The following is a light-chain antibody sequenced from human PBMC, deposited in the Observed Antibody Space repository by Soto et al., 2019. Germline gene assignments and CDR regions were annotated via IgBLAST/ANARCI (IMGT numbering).Light chain of an antibody. CDR3: QQYGSSPPVT. CDR2: GAS. V-gene: IGKV3-20*01. J-gene: IGKJ3*01. CDR1: QSVTGSY. Sequence: EIVLTQSPGTLSLSPGERATISCRASQSVTGSYLAWYQQKPGQAPRLLIYGASSRASGIPDRFSGSGSGTDFTLTLSRLEPEDFAVYYCQQYGSSPPVTFGPGTKVDMK.